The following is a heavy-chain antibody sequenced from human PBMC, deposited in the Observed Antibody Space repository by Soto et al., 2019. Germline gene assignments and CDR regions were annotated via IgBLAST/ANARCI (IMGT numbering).Heavy chain of an antibody. V-gene: IGHV1-69*06. Sequence: QVHLVQSGAEVKSPGSAVKVSCKVSGAGDTFSNYGLNWMRQAPGQGLEWMGGTIPAFGTANYAQKFQGRVTITADTSTTTAYMELSSLRSDGTAVYYCWLHDKTALPPLDSWGQGTLVSVSS. CDR1: GAGDTFSNYG. CDR3: WLHDKTALPPLDS. D-gene: IGHD5-12*01. J-gene: IGHJ4*02. CDR2: TIPAFGTA.